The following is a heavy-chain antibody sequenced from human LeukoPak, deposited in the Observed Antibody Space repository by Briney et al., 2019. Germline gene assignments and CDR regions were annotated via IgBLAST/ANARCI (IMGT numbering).Heavy chain of an antibody. CDR2: TYYRSKWYN. Sequence: SQTLSLTCAISGDSVSSKSTAWNWIKQSPSRGLEWLGRTYYRSKWYNGYAVSVKSRITINPDTSKNQFSLQLNSVSPEDTAVYYCARVGGDYQYGMDVWGQGTTVTVSS. V-gene: IGHV6-1*01. D-gene: IGHD4-17*01. CDR3: ARVGGDYQYGMDV. J-gene: IGHJ6*02. CDR1: GDSVSSKSTA.